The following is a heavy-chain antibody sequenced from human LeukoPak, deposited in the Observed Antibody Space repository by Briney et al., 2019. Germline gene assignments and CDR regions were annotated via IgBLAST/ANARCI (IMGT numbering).Heavy chain of an antibody. J-gene: IGHJ4*02. V-gene: IGHV3-48*04. CDR2: ISSGGTTI. CDR3: ARGYVWGSEGDYFDY. CDR1: GFTFSTYW. Sequence: GGSLRLSCAASGFTFSTYWMSWVRQAPGKGLEWVSYISSGGTTIYYADSVKGRFTISRDNAKNSLYLQMNSLRAEDTAAYYCARGYVWGSEGDYFDYWGQGTLVTVSS. D-gene: IGHD3-16*01.